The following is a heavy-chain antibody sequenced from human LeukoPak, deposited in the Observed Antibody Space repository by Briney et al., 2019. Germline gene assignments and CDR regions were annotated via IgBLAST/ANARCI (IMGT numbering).Heavy chain of an antibody. J-gene: IGHJ5*02. Sequence: GASVKVSCTASGYTFTSYAMNWVRQAPGQGLEWMGWINTNTGNPTYAQGFTGRFVFSLDTSVSTAYLQISSLKAEDTAVYYCARVAIFGVVGAVNWFDPWGQGTLVTVSS. D-gene: IGHD3-3*02. CDR3: ARVAIFGVVGAVNWFDP. CDR2: INTNTGNP. V-gene: IGHV7-4-1*02. CDR1: GYTFTSYA.